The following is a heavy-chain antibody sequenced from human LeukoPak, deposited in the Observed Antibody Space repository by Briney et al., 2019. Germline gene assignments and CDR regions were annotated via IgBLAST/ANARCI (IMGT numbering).Heavy chain of an antibody. D-gene: IGHD1-26*01. J-gene: IGHJ4*02. CDR2: IYYSGST. V-gene: IGHV4-39*01. CDR1: GGSISSSSYY. Sequence: SETLPLTCTVSGGSISSSSYYWGWIRQPPGKGLEWIGNIYYSGSTYYNPSLKSRVTISVDTSKNQFSLKLSSVTAADTAVYYCARGYSGQDYWGQGTLVTVSS. CDR3: ARGYSGQDY.